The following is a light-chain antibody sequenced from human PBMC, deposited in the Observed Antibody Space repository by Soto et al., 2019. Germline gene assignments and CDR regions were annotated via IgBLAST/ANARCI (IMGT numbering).Light chain of an antibody. CDR2: VVT. Sequence: QSVLTQPPSASGSPGQSVTISCTGTSRDVGAYNYVSWYQQHAGKAPKLVIYVVTKRPSGVPDRFSGSKSANTASLTVSGLQAEDAADYYCSSFASSNTWVFGGGTKLTVL. J-gene: IGLJ3*02. V-gene: IGLV2-8*01. CDR1: SRDVGAYNY. CDR3: SSFASSNTWV.